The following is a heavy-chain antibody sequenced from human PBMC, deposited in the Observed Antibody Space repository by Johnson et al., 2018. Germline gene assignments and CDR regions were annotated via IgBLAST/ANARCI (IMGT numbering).Heavy chain of an antibody. D-gene: IGHD4-17*01. CDR2: ISRSGGGP. Sequence: VQLVESGGGLVKPGGSLRLSCAASGFTFSDYYMSWIRQAPGKGLEWVSGISRSGGGPYYADPVKGRFTISRDNSKNTLYLQMNSLRAEDTAVYYWPKGGVTTYYDMDVWGQGTTVSVSS. CDR1: GFTFSDYY. J-gene: IGHJ6*02. CDR3: PKGGVTTYYDMDV. V-gene: IGHV3-23*04.